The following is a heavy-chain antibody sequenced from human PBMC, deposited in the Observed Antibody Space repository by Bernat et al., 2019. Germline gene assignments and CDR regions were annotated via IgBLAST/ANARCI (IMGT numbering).Heavy chain of an antibody. V-gene: IGHV3-66*01. D-gene: IGHD3-3*01. Sequence: EVQLVESGGGLVQPGGSLRLSCAASGFTVSSNYMSWVRQAPGKGLECVSVIYSGGSTYYADSVKGRFTISRDNSKNTLYLQMNSLRAEDTAVYYCARADTIGYYYGMDVWGQGTTVTVSS. CDR3: ARADTIGYYYGMDV. CDR2: IYSGGST. J-gene: IGHJ6*02. CDR1: GFTVSSNY.